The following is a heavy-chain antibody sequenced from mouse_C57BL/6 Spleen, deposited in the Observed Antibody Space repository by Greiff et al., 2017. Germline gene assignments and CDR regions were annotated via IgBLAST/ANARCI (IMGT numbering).Heavy chain of an antibody. CDR2: INSDGGST. CDR3: ARHAGGYGSSYGAY. Sequence: EVHLVESGGGLVQPGESLKLSCESNEYEFPSHDMSWVRKPPEKRLELVAAINSDGGSTYYPDTMERRFIISRDNTKKTLSLQMRSLRSEDTALYYCARHAGGYGSSYGAYWGQGTLVTVSA. V-gene: IGHV5-2*01. J-gene: IGHJ3*01. CDR1: EYEFPSHD. D-gene: IGHD1-1*01.